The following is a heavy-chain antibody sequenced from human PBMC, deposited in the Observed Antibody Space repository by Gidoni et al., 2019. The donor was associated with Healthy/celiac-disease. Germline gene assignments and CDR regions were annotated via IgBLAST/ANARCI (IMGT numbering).Heavy chain of an antibody. CDR3: ARDRTTVTTFGAPIDY. J-gene: IGHJ4*02. V-gene: IGHV4-38-2*02. D-gene: IGHD4-17*01. Sequence: QVQLQESGPGLVKPSETLSLTCAVSGYSISSGYYWGWIRQPPGKGLEWIGSIYHSGSTYYNPSLKSRVTISVDTSKNQFSLKLSSVTAADTAVYYCARDRTTVTTFGAPIDYWGQGTLVTVSS. CDR1: GYSISSGYY. CDR2: IYHSGST.